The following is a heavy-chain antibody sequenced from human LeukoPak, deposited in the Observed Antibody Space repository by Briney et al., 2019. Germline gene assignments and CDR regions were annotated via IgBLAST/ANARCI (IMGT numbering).Heavy chain of an antibody. CDR3: ASETNYDY. Sequence: GGSLRLSCAASGFTVSSTYMSWVRQPPGKGLDWVSVIYSGGDTYYADSVKCRFTISRDNSKNTVALQMNSLRAEDTAVYYCASETNYDYWGQGTLVTVSS. D-gene: IGHD1-14*01. J-gene: IGHJ4*02. V-gene: IGHV3-66*02. CDR2: IYSGGDT. CDR1: GFTVSSTY.